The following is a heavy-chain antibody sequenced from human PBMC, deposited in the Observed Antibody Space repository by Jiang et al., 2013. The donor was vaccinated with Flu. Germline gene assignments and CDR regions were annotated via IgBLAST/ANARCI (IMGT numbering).Heavy chain of an antibody. V-gene: IGHV5-10-1*01. CDR1: GYNFSDSW. Sequence: GAEVKKPGESLRISCQGFGYNFSDSWISWVRQMPGKGLEWMGRIDPSDSYTDYSPSFQGHVTISADKSINTAYLQWRSLKASDTAMYYCGRPSGGEENLITWGQGTLVHRL. D-gene: IGHD3-16*01. CDR2: IDPSDSYT. J-gene: IGHJ4*02. CDR3: GRPSGGEENLIT.